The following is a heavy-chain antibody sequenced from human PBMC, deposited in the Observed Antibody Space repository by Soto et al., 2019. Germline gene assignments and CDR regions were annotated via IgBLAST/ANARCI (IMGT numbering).Heavy chain of an antibody. CDR3: AHLPWKEMWPRAPVVK. V-gene: IGHV2-5*02. Sequence: SGPTLVNPTQTLTLTCTFSGFSLSTSGVGVGWIRQPPGTALEWLGIIFWDDDKRYRPSLKSRVTITKDTSKNQLVLTMTNMDPVDTATYYCAHLPWKEMWPRAPVVKWGQGTPVTVSS. D-gene: IGHD1-1*01. CDR1: GFSLSTSGVG. CDR2: IFWDDDK. J-gene: IGHJ4*02.